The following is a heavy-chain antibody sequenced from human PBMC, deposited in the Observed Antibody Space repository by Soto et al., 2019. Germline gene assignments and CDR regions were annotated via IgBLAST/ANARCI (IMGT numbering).Heavy chain of an antibody. Sequence: EVQLVESGGGLVQPGRSLRLSCAASGFTFDDYAMHWVRQAPGKGLEWVSGISWNSGSIGYADSVKGRFTISRDNAKNSLYLQMNSLRAEDTALYYCAKDNDARFHTQYSSGDFDYWGQGTLVTVSS. CDR2: ISWNSGSI. CDR3: AKDNDARFHTQYSSGDFDY. V-gene: IGHV3-9*01. CDR1: GFTFDDYA. D-gene: IGHD6-19*01. J-gene: IGHJ4*02.